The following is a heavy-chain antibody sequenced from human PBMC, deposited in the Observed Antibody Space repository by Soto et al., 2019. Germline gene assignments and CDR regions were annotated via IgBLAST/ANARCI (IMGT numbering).Heavy chain of an antibody. CDR1: GYTFNVYY. CDR2: ISANNGNT. D-gene: IGHD6-19*01. V-gene: IGHV1-18*01. CDR3: ARDPASSGWIPPPLELDY. J-gene: IGHJ4*02. Sequence: RASLKVSCKASGYTFNVYYIYWVRQAPGQGLEWMAWISANNGNTNYAQKLRGRVTMTTDTSTSTAYMELRSLRSDDTAVYYCARDPASSGWIPPPLELDYWGQGTLVTVSS.